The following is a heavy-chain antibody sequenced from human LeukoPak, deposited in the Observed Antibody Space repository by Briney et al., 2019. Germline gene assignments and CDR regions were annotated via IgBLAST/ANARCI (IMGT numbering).Heavy chain of an antibody. Sequence: PSETLSLTCAVYGGSFSGYYWSWIRQPPGKGLEWIGEINHSGSTNYNPSLKSRVTISVDTSKNQFSLKLSSVTAADTAVYYCARGVAGTGGPLFDYWGQGTLVTVSS. D-gene: IGHD6-19*01. CDR2: INHSGST. V-gene: IGHV4-34*01. CDR3: ARGVAGTGGPLFDY. J-gene: IGHJ4*02. CDR1: GGSFSGYY.